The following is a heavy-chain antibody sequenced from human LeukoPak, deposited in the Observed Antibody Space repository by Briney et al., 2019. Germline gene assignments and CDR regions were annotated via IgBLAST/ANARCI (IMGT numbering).Heavy chain of an antibody. J-gene: IGHJ4*02. Sequence: ASVKVSCKSSGYTFTNYGISWVRQAPGQGLEWMGWISAYNGNTNYAQKIQGRVTMTTDTSTNTAYMELRSLRSDDTAAYYCARDPPHLCSSTSCFGDYWGQGTLVTVSS. D-gene: IGHD2-2*01. CDR2: ISAYNGNT. V-gene: IGHV1-18*01. CDR1: GYTFTNYG. CDR3: ARDPPHLCSSTSCFGDY.